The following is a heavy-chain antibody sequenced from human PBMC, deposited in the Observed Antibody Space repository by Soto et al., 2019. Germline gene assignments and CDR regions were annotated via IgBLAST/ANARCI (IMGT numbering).Heavy chain of an antibody. V-gene: IGHV4-34*09. J-gene: IGHJ4*02. D-gene: IGHD4-4*01. CDR1: GGSFSAYY. CDR3: ARANDYSNYYFDY. CDR2: INHSAST. Sequence: SETLSLTCAVYGGSFSAYYWSWIRQPPGKGLEWIGEINHSASTSYNPSLKSRVTISVDTSKNQFSLKLSSVTAADTAVYYCARANDYSNYYFDYWGQGTLVTLSS.